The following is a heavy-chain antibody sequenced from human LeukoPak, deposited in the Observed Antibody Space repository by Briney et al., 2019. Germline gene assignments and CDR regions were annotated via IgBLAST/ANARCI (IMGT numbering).Heavy chain of an antibody. CDR1: GGSISSYY. Sequence: SETLSLTCTVSGGSISSYYWSWIRQPPGKGLEWIGCIYYSGTTNHNPSLKSRVIISLDTSKSQFSLKLSSVTAADTAVYYCARDQNYYDGSGFSTWFDPWGQGTLVTVSS. CDR3: ARDQNYYDGSGFSTWFDP. J-gene: IGHJ5*02. D-gene: IGHD3-22*01. CDR2: IYYSGTT. V-gene: IGHV4-59*01.